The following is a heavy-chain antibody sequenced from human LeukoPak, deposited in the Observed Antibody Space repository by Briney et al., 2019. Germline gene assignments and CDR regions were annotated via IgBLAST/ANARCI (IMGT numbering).Heavy chain of an antibody. CDR2: ISSSSGFI. Sequence: GGSLRLSCAASGFTFSSYDMNWVRQAPGKGLEWVSSISSSSGFIFYADSVKGRFTISRDNAKNSLYLQMNSLRAEDTAVYYCASSGGSGWSSDYWGQGTLVTVSS. V-gene: IGHV3-21*01. CDR1: GFTFSSYD. D-gene: IGHD6-19*01. CDR3: ASSGGSGWSSDY. J-gene: IGHJ4*02.